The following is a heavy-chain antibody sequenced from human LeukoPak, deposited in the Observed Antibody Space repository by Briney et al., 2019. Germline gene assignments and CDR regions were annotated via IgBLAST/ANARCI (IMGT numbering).Heavy chain of an antibody. CDR2: IYSSGST. J-gene: IGHJ5*02. CDR3: ARGPGAARPGRGYSYGYRNWFDP. V-gene: IGHV4-4*07. D-gene: IGHD5-18*01. CDR1: GGSISSYY. Sequence: SETLSLTCTVSGGSISSYYWSWIRQPAGKGLEWIGRIYSSGSTNYNPSLKSRVTMSVDTSKNQFSLKLNSVTAADTAVYYCARGPGAARPGRGYSYGYRNWFDPWGQGTLVTVSS.